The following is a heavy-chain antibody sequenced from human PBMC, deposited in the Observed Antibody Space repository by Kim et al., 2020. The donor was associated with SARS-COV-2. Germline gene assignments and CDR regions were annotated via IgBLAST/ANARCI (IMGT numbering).Heavy chain of an antibody. Sequence: ASVKVSCKASGYTFTSYAMHWVRQAPGQRLEWMGWINAGTGNTKYSQKFQGRVTITRDTSASTAYMELSSLRAEDTAVYYCARTPYYYGSGSLPVDYWGQGALVTVSS. CDR2: INAGTGNT. CDR1: GYTFTSYA. J-gene: IGHJ4*02. V-gene: IGHV1-3*01. CDR3: ARTPYYYGSGSLPVDY. D-gene: IGHD3-10*01.